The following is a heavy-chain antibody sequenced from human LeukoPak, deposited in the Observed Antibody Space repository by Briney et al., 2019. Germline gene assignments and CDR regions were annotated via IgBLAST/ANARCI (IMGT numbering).Heavy chain of an antibody. CDR1: GFTFSSYS. V-gene: IGHV3-21*01. CDR2: ISSSSSYI. D-gene: IGHD6-19*01. CDR3: ARMNSSGWYFDY. Sequence: GGSLRLSCAASGFTFSSYSMNWVRQAPGNGLEWVSSISSSSSYIYYADSVKGRFTISRDNAKNSLYLQMNSLRAEDTAVYYCARMNSSGWYFDYWGQGTLVTVSS. J-gene: IGHJ4*02.